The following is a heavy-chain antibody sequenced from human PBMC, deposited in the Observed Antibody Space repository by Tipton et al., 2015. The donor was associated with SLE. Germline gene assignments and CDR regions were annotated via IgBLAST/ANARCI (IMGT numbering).Heavy chain of an antibody. CDR2: TYHSGDT. CDR3: ARGHNYYDSRGYFPDVFDI. D-gene: IGHD3-22*01. J-gene: IGHJ3*02. Sequence: TLSLTCAVSGSSINYGYYWGRIRQPPGKGLEWIASTYHSGDTHYNPSLKSRVSISVDTSKNQFSLQLTSVTAADTAVYYCARGHNYYDSRGYFPDVFDIWGQGTKVTVSS. V-gene: IGHV4-38-2*01. CDR1: GSSINYGYY.